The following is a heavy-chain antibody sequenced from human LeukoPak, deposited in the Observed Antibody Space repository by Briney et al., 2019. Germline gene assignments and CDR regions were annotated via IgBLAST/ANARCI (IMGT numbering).Heavy chain of an antibody. CDR2: ISYVGSNK. J-gene: IGHJ4*02. CDR1: GFTFSSYA. D-gene: IGHD3-10*01. CDR3: ARDGSRRNNGSGSRYFDY. Sequence: GGSLRLSCAASGFTFSSYAMHWVRQAPGKGLEWVAVISYVGSNKYYADSVKGRFTISRDNSKNTLYLQMNSLRAEDTAVYYCARDGSRRNNGSGSRYFDYWGQGTLVTVSS. V-gene: IGHV3-30-3*01.